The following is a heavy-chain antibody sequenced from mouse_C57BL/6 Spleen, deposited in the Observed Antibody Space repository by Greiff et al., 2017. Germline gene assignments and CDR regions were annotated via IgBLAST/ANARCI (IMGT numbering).Heavy chain of an antibody. V-gene: IGHV1-59*01. J-gene: IGHJ3*01. D-gene: IGHD3-2*02. CDR3: ARKDSSGSTWFAY. CDR2: IDPSDSYT. Sequence: QVQLKQPGAELVRPGTSVKLSCKASGYTFTSYWMHWVKQRPGQGLEWIGVIDPSDSYTNYNQKFKGKATLTVDTSSSTAYMQLSSLTSEDSAVYYCARKDSSGSTWFAYWGQGTLVTVSA. CDR1: GYTFTSYW.